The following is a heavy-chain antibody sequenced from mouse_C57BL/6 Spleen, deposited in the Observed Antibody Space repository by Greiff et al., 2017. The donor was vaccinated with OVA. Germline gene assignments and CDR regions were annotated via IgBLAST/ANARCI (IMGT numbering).Heavy chain of an antibody. CDR3: ARGDGNYGWYFDV. V-gene: IGHV2-2*01. J-gene: IGHJ1*03. D-gene: IGHD2-1*01. Sequence: VQLVESGPGLVQPSQSLSITCTVSGFSLTSYGVHWVRQSPGKGLEWLGVIWSGGSTDYNAAFISRLSISKDNSKSQVFFKMNSLQADDTAIYYCARGDGNYGWYFDVWGTGTTVTVSS. CDR1: GFSLTSYG. CDR2: IWSGGST.